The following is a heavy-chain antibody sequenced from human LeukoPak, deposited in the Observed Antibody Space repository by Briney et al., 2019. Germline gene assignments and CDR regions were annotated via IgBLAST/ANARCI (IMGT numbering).Heavy chain of an antibody. CDR3: ARPYYGSGSEGHNDY. Sequence: GGSLRLSCAASGFTFSDYSMNWVRQAPGKGLEWVSSISGSSTHIYYADSVRGRFTISRDNAKNSLYLQMNSLRAEDTAVYYCARPYYGSGSEGHNDYWGQGTLVTVSS. J-gene: IGHJ4*02. CDR2: ISGSSTHI. V-gene: IGHV3-21*04. CDR1: GFTFSDYS. D-gene: IGHD3-10*01.